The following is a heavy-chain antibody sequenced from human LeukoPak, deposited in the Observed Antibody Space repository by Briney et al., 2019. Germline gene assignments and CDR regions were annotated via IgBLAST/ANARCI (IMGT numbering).Heavy chain of an antibody. V-gene: IGHV1-18*01. J-gene: IGHJ6*03. D-gene: IGHD1-1*01. CDR2: ISAYNGNT. CDR3: ARAPDVVRYGYYYYYYMDV. Sequence: ASVKVSCKASGYTFTSYGISWVRQAPGQGLEWMGWISAYNGNTNYAQKLQGRVTMTTDTSTSTAYMELRSLRSDDTAVYYCARAPDVVRYGYYYYYYMDVWGKGTTVTVSS. CDR1: GYTFTSYG.